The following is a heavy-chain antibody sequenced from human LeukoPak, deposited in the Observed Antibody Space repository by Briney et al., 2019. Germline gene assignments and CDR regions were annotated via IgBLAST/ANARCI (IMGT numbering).Heavy chain of an antibody. J-gene: IGHJ4*02. Sequence: SETLSLTCAVYGGSFSDYYWSWIRQPPGKGLEWIGEINHSGSTNYNPSLKSRVTISVDTSKNQFSLKLSSVTAADTAVYYCARRTYGGYYGYWGQGTLVTVSS. CDR1: GGSFSDYY. CDR2: INHSGST. V-gene: IGHV4-34*01. CDR3: ARRTYGGYYGY. D-gene: IGHD4/OR15-4a*01.